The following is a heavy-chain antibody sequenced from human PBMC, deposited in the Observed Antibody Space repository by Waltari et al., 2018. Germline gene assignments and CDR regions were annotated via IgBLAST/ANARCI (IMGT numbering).Heavy chain of an antibody. CDR1: GFPFSTYT. CDR3: AKDEGARLAPTFGMDA. Sequence: EMQLVESGGALVQPGGSLRLSCAASGFPFSTYTMHGVRQAPGKGREWVAVMTASGLMDYGNSVKGRFIISRDNSKNTLYLEMYRLRVEDTARYYCAKDEGARLAPTFGMDAWGQGTTVIVSS. V-gene: IGHV3-23*04. J-gene: IGHJ6*02. D-gene: IGHD1-1*01. CDR2: MTASGLM.